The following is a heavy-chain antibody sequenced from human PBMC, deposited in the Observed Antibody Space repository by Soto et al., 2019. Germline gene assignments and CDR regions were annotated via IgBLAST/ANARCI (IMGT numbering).Heavy chain of an antibody. V-gene: IGHV5-51*01. D-gene: IGHD1-7*01. Sequence: GESLKISCKGSGYSFTSYWIGWVRQMPGKGLEWMGIIYPGDSDTRYSPSFQGQVTISADKSISTAYLQWSSLKASDTAMYYCARQGEITGTTDYYYYYYMDVWGKGTTVTVSS. CDR2: IYPGDSDT. CDR3: ARQGEITGTTDYYYYYYMDV. J-gene: IGHJ6*03. CDR1: GYSFTSYW.